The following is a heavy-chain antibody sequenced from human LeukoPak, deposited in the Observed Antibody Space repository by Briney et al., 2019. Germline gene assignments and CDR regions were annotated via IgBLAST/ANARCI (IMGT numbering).Heavy chain of an antibody. CDR3: ARDCSGGSCYSYYYYYGMDV. J-gene: IGHJ6*02. V-gene: IGHV4-39*02. CDR1: GGSISSSSYY. D-gene: IGHD2-15*01. CDR2: IYYSGST. Sequence: KSSETLSLTCTVSGGSISSSSYYWGWIRQPPGKGLEWIGSIYYSGSTYYNPSLKSRVTISVDTSKNQFSLKLSSVTAADTAVYYCARDCSGGSCYSYYYYYGMDVWGQGTTVTVSS.